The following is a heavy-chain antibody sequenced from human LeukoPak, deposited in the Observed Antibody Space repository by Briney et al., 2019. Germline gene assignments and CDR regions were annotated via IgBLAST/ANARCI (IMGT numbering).Heavy chain of an antibody. D-gene: IGHD2-8*02. V-gene: IGHV1-2*02. CDR3: ARAGRTGEEPDY. CDR1: GYTFTGYY. CDR2: INPNSGGT. J-gene: IGHJ4*02. Sequence: ASVKVSCKASGYTFTGYYMHWVRQAPGQGLEWMGWINPNSGGTNYAQKFQGRVTMTRDTSISTVYMELSSLRSEDTAVYYCARAGRTGEEPDYWGQGTLVTVSS.